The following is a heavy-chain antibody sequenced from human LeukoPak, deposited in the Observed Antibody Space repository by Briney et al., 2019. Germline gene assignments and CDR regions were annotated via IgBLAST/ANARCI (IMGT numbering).Heavy chain of an antibody. V-gene: IGHV1-18*04. D-gene: IGHD6-6*01. CDR1: GYTFTDFY. Sequence: ASVKVSCKTSGYTFTDFYMHWVRQAPGQGLEWMGWISAYNGSTNYAPKLQGRVTMTTDTSTSAAYMELRSLRSDDTAVYYCARAWGEDIAARPYYFDYWGQGSLVTVSS. CDR3: ARAWGEDIAARPYYFDY. CDR2: ISAYNGST. J-gene: IGHJ4*02.